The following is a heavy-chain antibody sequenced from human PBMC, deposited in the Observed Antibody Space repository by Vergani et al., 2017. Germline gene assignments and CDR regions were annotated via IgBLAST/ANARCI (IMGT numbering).Heavy chain of an antibody. V-gene: IGHV4-39*07. D-gene: IGHD1-26*01. J-gene: IGHJ6*02. CDR2: IYYSGST. Sequence: QLQLQESGPGLVKPSETLSLTCTVSGGSISSSSYYWGWIRQPPGKGLEWIGSIYYSGSTYYNPSLKSRVTISVDTSKNQFSLKLSSVTAADTAVYYCARTLYSGSLWYYYYGMDVWGQGTTVTVSS. CDR1: GGSISSSSYY. CDR3: ARTLYSGSLWYYYYGMDV.